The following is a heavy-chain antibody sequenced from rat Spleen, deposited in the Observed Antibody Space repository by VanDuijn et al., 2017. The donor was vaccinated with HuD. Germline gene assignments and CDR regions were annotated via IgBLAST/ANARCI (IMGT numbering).Heavy chain of an antibody. Sequence: QVQLKESGPGLVQSSQTLSLTCTVSGFSLTSYNVHWVRQPTGKGLEWMGVIWTGGSTDYNSALKSRLSISRDTSKSQFFLKKNILQTEDTAIYCCTRAPGPTVDVMDAWGQGASVTVSS. CDR2: IWTGGST. CDR3: TRAPGPTVDVMDA. D-gene: IGHD1-1*01. V-gene: IGHV2-30*01. CDR1: GFSLTSYN. J-gene: IGHJ4*01.